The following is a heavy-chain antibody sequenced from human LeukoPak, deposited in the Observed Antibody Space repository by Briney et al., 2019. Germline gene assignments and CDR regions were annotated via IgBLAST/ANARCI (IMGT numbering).Heavy chain of an antibody. J-gene: IGHJ4*02. Sequence: GGFLRLSCAASGFPFSDFYMSWIRQAPGKGLEWVSYIGSSGTPIYYADSVKGRFTISRDNAKNSLYLQMNTLRAEDTAVYYCTRDRWGKYYFDYWGLGTLVTVSS. V-gene: IGHV3-11*01. CDR1: GFPFSDFY. CDR3: TRDRWGKYYFDY. D-gene: IGHD7-27*01. CDR2: IGSSGTPI.